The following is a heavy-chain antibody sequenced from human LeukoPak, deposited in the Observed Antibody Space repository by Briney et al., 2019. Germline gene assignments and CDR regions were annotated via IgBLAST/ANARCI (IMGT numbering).Heavy chain of an antibody. Sequence: GGSLRLSCAASGFTFNKYAMNWVRQAPGKGLEWVSSISGGGETTYYADSAKGRFTISRDNSQNTLYLQMNSLRAEDTAVYYCARDYADYVGYFFFDYWGQGTLVTVSS. V-gene: IGHV3-23*01. J-gene: IGHJ4*02. CDR1: GFTFNKYA. D-gene: IGHD4-17*01. CDR2: ISGGGETT. CDR3: ARDYADYVGYFFFDY.